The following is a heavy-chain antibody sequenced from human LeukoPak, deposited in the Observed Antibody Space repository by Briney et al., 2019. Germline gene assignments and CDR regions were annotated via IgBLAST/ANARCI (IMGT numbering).Heavy chain of an antibody. Sequence: PGGSLRLSCAASGFTFSSYWMQLVRQAPGKGLVWVSRINSDGSSTSYADSVKGRFTISRDNAKNTLYLQMNSLRAEDTAVYYCTRRGAWSSSSAGAFDIWGQETMVTVSS. V-gene: IGHV3-74*01. CDR2: INSDGSST. J-gene: IGHJ3*02. CDR1: GFTFSSYW. CDR3: TRRGAWSSSSAGAFDI. D-gene: IGHD6-6*01.